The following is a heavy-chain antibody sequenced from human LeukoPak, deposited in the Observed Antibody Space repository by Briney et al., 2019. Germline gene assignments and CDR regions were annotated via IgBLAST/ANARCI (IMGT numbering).Heavy chain of an antibody. Sequence: SETLSLTCAVSTGSISSTNWWSWVRQPPGKGLEWIGYIYYSGSTNYNPSLKSRVTISVDTSKNQFSLKLSSVTAADTAVYYCARDRPAALGYYYYYMDVWGKGTTVTVSS. D-gene: IGHD2-2*01. CDR3: ARDRPAALGYYYYYMDV. J-gene: IGHJ6*03. V-gene: IGHV4-4*02. CDR2: IYYSGST. CDR1: TGSISSTNW.